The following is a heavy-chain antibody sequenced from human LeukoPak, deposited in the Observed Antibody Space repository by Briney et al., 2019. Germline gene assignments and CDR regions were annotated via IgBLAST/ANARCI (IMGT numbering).Heavy chain of an antibody. Sequence: PGGSLRLSCAASGFTFSDYGIHWVRQAPGKGLEWVAVLSLHANYEYYADSVQGRFTMSRDDSKNTVYLLMNSLTDEETAVYYCARDWIDRSLDYWGLGTLVTVSS. D-gene: IGHD2-2*03. J-gene: IGHJ4*02. CDR2: LSLHANYE. CDR1: GFTFSDYG. CDR3: ARDWIDRSLDY. V-gene: IGHV3-33*01.